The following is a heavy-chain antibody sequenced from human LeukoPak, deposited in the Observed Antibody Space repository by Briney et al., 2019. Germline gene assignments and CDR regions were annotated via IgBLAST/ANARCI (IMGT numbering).Heavy chain of an antibody. V-gene: IGHV3-23*01. J-gene: IGHJ4*02. CDR2: IFGSGGSP. Sequence: GGSLRLSCEASGFTFGSHAMYWVRQAPGKGLEWVAGIFGSGGSPHYADSVKGRFTISRDNSRNTVYLQINSLRADDTAGYYCWKTTVAYRSGQKPACPVGYWGQGTLVTASS. D-gene: IGHD3-3*01. CDR3: WKTTVAYRSGQKPACPVGY. CDR1: GFTFGSHA.